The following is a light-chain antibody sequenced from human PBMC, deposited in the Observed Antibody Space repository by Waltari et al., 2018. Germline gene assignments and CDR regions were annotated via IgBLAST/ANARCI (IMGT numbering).Light chain of an antibody. CDR2: DTS. Sequence: EIVLTQSPATLSLSPGERATLSCRASQSVSYYLAWYQQRPGQAPRLPFYDTSPRATGIPDRFRGSGSETDFTLTISSLEPEDFAVYYCQQRRNWPLTFGGGTKVEIK. CDR3: QQRRNWPLT. J-gene: IGKJ4*01. CDR1: QSVSYY. V-gene: IGKV3-11*01.